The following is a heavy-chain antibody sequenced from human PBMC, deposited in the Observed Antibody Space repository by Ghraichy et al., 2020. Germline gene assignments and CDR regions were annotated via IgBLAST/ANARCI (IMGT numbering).Heavy chain of an antibody. CDR2: ISGSGGST. V-gene: IGHV3-23*01. CDR3: AKGTRLAKIAVAGTFDY. D-gene: IGHD6-19*01. J-gene: IGHJ4*02. Sequence: SCAASGFTFSSYAMSWVRQAPGKGLEWVSAISGSGGSTYYADSVKGRFTISRDNSKNTLYLQMNSLRAEDTAVYYCAKGTRLAKIAVAGTFDYWGQGTLVTVSS. CDR1: GFTFSSYA.